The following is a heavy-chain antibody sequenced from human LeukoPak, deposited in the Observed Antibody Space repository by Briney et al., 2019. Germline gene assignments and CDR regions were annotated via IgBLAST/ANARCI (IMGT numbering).Heavy chain of an antibody. CDR2: IKQDGSDK. CDR3: ASFLSSGYYQTWYDP. Sequence: GGSLRLSCAASGFTFSSYWMSWVRQAPGKGLEWVANIKQDGSDKYYVDSVKGRFTISRDNAKNSLYLQMNSLRAEDTAVYYCASFLSSGYYQTWYDPWGQGTLVTVSS. V-gene: IGHV3-7*01. D-gene: IGHD3-22*01. CDR1: GFTFSSYW. J-gene: IGHJ5*02.